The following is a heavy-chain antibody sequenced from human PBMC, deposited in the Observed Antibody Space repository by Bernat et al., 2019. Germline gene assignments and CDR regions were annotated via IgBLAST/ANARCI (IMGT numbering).Heavy chain of an antibody. J-gene: IGHJ4*02. CDR3: ARDAGGYDFDY. V-gene: IGHV3-21*01. Sequence: EVQLVESGGGLVKPGGSLRLSCAASGFTFSSHSMNWVRQAPGKGLEWVSSISSSSSYIYYAESVKGRFTIARDNAKNSLCLEMNSLRAEDTAVYYCARDAGGYDFDYWGQGALVTVSS. CDR1: GFTFSSHS. D-gene: IGHD5-12*01. CDR2: ISSSSSYI.